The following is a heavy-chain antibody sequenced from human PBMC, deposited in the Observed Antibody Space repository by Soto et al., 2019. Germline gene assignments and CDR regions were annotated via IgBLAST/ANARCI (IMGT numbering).Heavy chain of an antibody. J-gene: IGHJ6*02. CDR2: ISYDGINK. CDR3: AKDGRFTILGVLIPRGMDV. CDR1: GFTFISYC. D-gene: IGHD3-3*01. V-gene: IGHV3-30*18. Sequence: PGGSLRLSGAASGFTFISYCIHWVRHAPCKGLEWVAVISYDGINKYYADSVKGRFTISRDNSKNTLYLQMNSLRAEDTAVYYCAKDGRFTILGVLIPRGMDVWGQGITVTVSS.